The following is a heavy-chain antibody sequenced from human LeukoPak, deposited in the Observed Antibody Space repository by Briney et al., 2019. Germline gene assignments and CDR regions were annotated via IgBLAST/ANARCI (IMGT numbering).Heavy chain of an antibody. Sequence: PGGSLRLSCAASGFTFSGFWMSWVRQAPGKGLEWVANIKQDGSEKYYMDSVKGRFTISRDNAKNSLYLQMNSLRAEDTAVYYCARGEYRLPGDYWGQGTLVTVSS. D-gene: IGHD2-2*01. CDR1: GFTFSGFW. CDR3: ARGEYRLPGDY. CDR2: IKQDGSEK. J-gene: IGHJ4*02. V-gene: IGHV3-7*03.